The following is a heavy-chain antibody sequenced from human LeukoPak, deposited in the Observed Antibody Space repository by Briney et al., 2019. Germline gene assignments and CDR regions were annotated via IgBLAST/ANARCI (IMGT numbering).Heavy chain of an antibody. D-gene: IGHD5/OR15-5a*01. V-gene: IGHV4-59*01. J-gene: IGHJ6*03. CDR2: IYYTGST. Sequence: SETLSLTRTVSSASFNLYTWTWIRQPPGKGLEWIAYIYYTGSTNYNPSLKSRVTISVDTSKNHFSLKLSSVTAADTAVYYCVRGGVDHSYYYYMDVWGKGTTVTVSS. CDR1: SASFNLYT. CDR3: VRGGVDHSYYYYMDV.